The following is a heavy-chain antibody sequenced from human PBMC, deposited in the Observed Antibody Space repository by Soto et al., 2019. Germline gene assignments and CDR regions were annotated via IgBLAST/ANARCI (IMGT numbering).Heavy chain of an antibody. CDR1: GDSVSSNSAA. J-gene: IGHJ6*02. CDR3: ARGRHEAVAGTKRGYYGMDV. V-gene: IGHV6-1*01. Sequence: PSQPLSLTCAISGDSVSSNSAAWNWIRQSPSRGLEWLGRTYYRSKWYNDYAVSVKSRITINPDTSKNQFSLQLNSVTPEDTAVYYCARGRHEAVAGTKRGYYGMDVWGQGTTVTAP. D-gene: IGHD6-19*01. CDR2: TYYRSKWYN.